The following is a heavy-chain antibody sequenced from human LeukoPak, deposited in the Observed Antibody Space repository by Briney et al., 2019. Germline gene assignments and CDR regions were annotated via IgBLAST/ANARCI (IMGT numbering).Heavy chain of an antibody. CDR1: GFTVSSNY. V-gene: IGHV3-53*04. D-gene: IGHD2-15*01. Sequence: GGSLRLSCAASGFTVSSNYMSWVRQAPGEGLEWVSVIYSGGSTYYADSVKGRFTISRHNSKNTLYLQMNSLRAEDTAVYYCARDPRRYCSGGSCYPGYFDYWGQGTLVTVSS. CDR3: ARDPRRYCSGGSCYPGYFDY. J-gene: IGHJ4*02. CDR2: IYSGGST.